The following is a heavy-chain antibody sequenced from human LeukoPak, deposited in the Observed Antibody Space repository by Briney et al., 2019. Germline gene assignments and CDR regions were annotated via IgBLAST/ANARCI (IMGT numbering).Heavy chain of an antibody. J-gene: IGHJ4*02. V-gene: IGHV3-23*01. CDR1: GFTFSSFD. D-gene: IGHD6-13*01. CDR2: INSYHDPT. CDR3: AIRGGRAAAGTGRLDH. Sequence: PGGSLRLSCAASGFTFSSFDMSWVRQAPGKGLEWVSAINSYHDPTYYADSVKGRFSVSRDNSKNILFLQLNSLRGDDTAVYYCAIRGGRAAAGTGRLDHWGQGTLVTVSS.